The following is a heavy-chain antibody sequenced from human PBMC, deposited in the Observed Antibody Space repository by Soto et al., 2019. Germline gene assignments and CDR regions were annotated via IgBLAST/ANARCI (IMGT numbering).Heavy chain of an antibody. CDR2: IYYSGST. Sequence: SETLSLTCTVSGGSISSGGYYWSWIRQHPGTGLEWIGYIYYSGSTDYNPSLKSRVIISVDTSKSQFSLKLSSVTAADTAVYYCAGRGGYCSGGSCHNWFDPWGQGTLVTVSS. J-gene: IGHJ5*02. CDR3: AGRGGYCSGGSCHNWFDP. D-gene: IGHD2-15*01. V-gene: IGHV4-31*03. CDR1: GGSISSGGYY.